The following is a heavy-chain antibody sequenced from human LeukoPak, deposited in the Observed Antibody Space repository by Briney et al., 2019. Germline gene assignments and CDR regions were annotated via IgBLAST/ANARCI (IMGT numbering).Heavy chain of an antibody. Sequence: GASVKVSCKASGYTFTGYYMHWVRQAPGQGLEWMGWINPNSGGTNYAQKFQGRVTMTRDTSISTAYMELSRLRSDDTAVYYCARVQLSGSYHAALDYWGQGTLVTVSS. CDR2: INPNSGGT. CDR3: ARVQLSGSYHAALDY. CDR1: GYTFTGYY. J-gene: IGHJ4*02. D-gene: IGHD1-26*01. V-gene: IGHV1-2*02.